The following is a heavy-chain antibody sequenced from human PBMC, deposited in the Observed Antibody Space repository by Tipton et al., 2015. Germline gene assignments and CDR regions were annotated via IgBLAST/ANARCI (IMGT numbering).Heavy chain of an antibody. CDR1: GGSISSGGYY. V-gene: IGHV4-31*03. Sequence: TLSLTCNVSGGSISSGGYYWSWVRQLPGTGLEWIGFVYYTGYTLYNPSLKGRVTISVDTSKNQFSLKLNSVTAADTAVFYCARAVTTTARRAFDIWGQGRMVTVSS. J-gene: IGHJ3*02. CDR2: VYYTGYT. D-gene: IGHD4-11*01. CDR3: ARAVTTTARRAFDI.